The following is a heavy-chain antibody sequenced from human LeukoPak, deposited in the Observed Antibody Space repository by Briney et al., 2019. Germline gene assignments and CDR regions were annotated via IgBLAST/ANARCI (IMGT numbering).Heavy chain of an antibody. CDR1: GFGFSNYA. Sequence: GGSLRLSCAASGFGFSNYAMSWVRQAPGKGLEWVSGISGSGGSTYYADSVKGRFTISRDSSKNTLFLHMNALRAEDTAIYYCAKDRTVGASYWYFDLWGRGTLVTVSS. J-gene: IGHJ2*01. CDR2: ISGSGGST. CDR3: AKDRTVGASYWYFDL. V-gene: IGHV3-23*01. D-gene: IGHD1-26*01.